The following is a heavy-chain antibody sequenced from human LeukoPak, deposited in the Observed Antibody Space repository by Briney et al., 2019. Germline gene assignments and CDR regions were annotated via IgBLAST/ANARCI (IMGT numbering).Heavy chain of an antibody. Sequence: GGSLRLSCAASGFTFSSYAMSWVRQAPRKGLEWVSSISGSGGSTHYADSVKGRFTISRDNSKNTLYLQMNSLRVEDTAVYYCAKVGDSSGYYVVDYWGQGTLVTVSS. D-gene: IGHD3-22*01. V-gene: IGHV3-23*01. CDR2: ISGSGGST. CDR1: GFTFSSYA. CDR3: AKVGDSSGYYVVDY. J-gene: IGHJ4*02.